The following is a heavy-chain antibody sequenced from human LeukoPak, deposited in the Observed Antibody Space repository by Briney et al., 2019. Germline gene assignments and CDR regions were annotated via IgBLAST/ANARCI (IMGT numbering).Heavy chain of an antibody. D-gene: IGHD3-16*01. V-gene: IGHV3-11*04. Sequence: GGSLRLSCVASGVTVSSNYMSWIRQAPGKGLEWLSYISSSGSTMYYAESVKGRFTISRDNAKNSLYLQMNSLRAEDTAVYHCARWIMNTLGGATNWFDPWGQGTLVTVSS. CDR1: GVTVSSNY. CDR2: ISSSGSTM. J-gene: IGHJ5*02. CDR3: ARWIMNTLGGATNWFDP.